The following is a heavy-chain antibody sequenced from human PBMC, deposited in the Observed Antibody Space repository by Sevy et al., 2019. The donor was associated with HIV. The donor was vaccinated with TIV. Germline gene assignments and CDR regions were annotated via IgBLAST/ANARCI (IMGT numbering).Heavy chain of an antibody. J-gene: IGHJ5*02. Sequence: ASVKVSCKASGYTFTGYYMHWVRQAPGQGLEWMGWINPNSGGTNYAQKFQGRVTMTRDTSISTAYMELSRLRSDDTAVYYWAREGVPAAIWFDPWGQGTLVTVSS. V-gene: IGHV1-2*02. D-gene: IGHD2-2*01. CDR2: INPNSGGT. CDR1: GYTFTGYY. CDR3: AREGVPAAIWFDP.